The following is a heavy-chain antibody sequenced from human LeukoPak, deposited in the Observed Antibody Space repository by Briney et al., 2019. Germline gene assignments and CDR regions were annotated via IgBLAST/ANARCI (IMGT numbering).Heavy chain of an antibody. J-gene: IGHJ5*02. CDR2: ISYDGSNK. CDR3: AKDEFHRGYSGYGNWFDP. Sequence: GGSLRLSCAASGFTFSSYAMHWVRQAPGKGLEWVAVISYDGSNKYYADSVKGRFTISRDNSKNTVYLQMNSLRVEDTAMYYCAKDEFHRGYSGYGNWFDPWGQGTLVIVSS. V-gene: IGHV3-30*04. CDR1: GFTFSSYA. D-gene: IGHD5-12*01.